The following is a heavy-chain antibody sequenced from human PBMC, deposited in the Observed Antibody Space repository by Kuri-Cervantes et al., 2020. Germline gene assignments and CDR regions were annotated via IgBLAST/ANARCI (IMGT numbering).Heavy chain of an antibody. J-gene: IGHJ4*02. D-gene: IGHD1-26*01. Sequence: GGSLRLSCAASGFTFSSYWMSWVRQAPGMGLEWVANIKQDGSGKYYMDSVKGRFTISRDNTKNSLFLQINSLRAEDTAVYYCATGYSGRWHFYYFDSWGQGTLVTVSS. CDR1: GFTFSSYW. CDR3: ATGYSGRWHFYYFDS. CDR2: IKQDGSGK. V-gene: IGHV3-7*01.